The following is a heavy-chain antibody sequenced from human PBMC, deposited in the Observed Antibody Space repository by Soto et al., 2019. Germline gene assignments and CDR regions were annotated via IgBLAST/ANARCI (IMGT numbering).Heavy chain of an antibody. Sequence: PSETLSLTCAVSGGSISSSNWWCWVRQPPGKGLEWIGENYHSGSTNYNPSLKSRDTISVDKSKNQFSLQLSSVIVADKSVYYCARGQGTRENWFDPWGQGTLVTVSS. CDR2: NYHSGST. CDR3: ARGQGTRENWFDP. CDR1: GGSISSSNW. V-gene: IGHV4-4*02. D-gene: IGHD3-10*01. J-gene: IGHJ5*02.